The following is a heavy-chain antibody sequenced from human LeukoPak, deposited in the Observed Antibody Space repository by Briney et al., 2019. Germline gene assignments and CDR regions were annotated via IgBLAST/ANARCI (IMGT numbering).Heavy chain of an antibody. D-gene: IGHD6-13*01. CDR1: GFTFSSYA. CDR3: ARAPSIAAAGTSDY. CDR2: IKQDGSEK. V-gene: IGHV3-7*03. Sequence: GGSLRLSCAASGFTFSSYAMSWVRQAPGKGLEWVANIKQDGSEKYYVDSVKGRFTISRDNAKNSLYLQMNSLRAEDTAVYYCARAPSIAAAGTSDYWGQGTLVTVSS. J-gene: IGHJ4*02.